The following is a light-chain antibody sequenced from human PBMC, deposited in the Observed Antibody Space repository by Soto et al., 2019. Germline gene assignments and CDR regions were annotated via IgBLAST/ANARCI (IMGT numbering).Light chain of an antibody. J-gene: IGKJ1*01. CDR3: QQRSNWPRT. Sequence: EIVLTQSPATLSLSKGERATLSCRASQSVSSYLAWYQQKPSQAPRLLIYDASNRATGIPARFSGSGSGTDFTLTISSLEPEDFAVYYCQQRSNWPRTFGQGTKVDIK. CDR2: DAS. V-gene: IGKV3-11*01. CDR1: QSVSSY.